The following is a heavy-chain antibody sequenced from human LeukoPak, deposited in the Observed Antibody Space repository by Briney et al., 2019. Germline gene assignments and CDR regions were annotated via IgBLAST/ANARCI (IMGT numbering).Heavy chain of an antibody. CDR1: GLTFSNYA. V-gene: IGHV3-23*01. CDR2: LSGHAT. D-gene: IGHD3-10*01. CDR3: AKGQQFETRFDS. J-gene: IGHJ4*02. Sequence: GGSMSLSCAVSGLTFSNYAMCWVRHAPGKGGKWVSGLSGHATFYADSVEGRFTIYRDNSKNTLYLQTHSLRAEDTALYYCAKGQQFETRFDSWGQGTLVTVSS.